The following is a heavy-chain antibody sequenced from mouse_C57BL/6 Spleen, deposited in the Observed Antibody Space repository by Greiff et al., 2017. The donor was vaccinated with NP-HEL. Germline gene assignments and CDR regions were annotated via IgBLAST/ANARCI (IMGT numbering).Heavy chain of an antibody. CDR1: GYTFTSYG. J-gene: IGHJ4*01. V-gene: IGHV1-81*01. D-gene: IGHD1-1*01. CDR3: DYYYGSSYYYAMDY. Sequence: VMLVESGAELARPGASVKLSCKASGYTFTSYGISWVKQRTGQGLEWIGEIYPRSGNTYYNEKFKGKATLTADKSSSTAYMELRSLTSEDSAVYFCDYYYGSSYYYAMDYWGQGTSVTVSS. CDR2: IYPRSGNT.